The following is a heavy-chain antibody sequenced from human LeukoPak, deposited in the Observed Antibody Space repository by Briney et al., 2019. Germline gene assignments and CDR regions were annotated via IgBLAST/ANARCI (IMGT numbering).Heavy chain of an antibody. CDR3: ARQIVVVTAIEQDAFDI. V-gene: IGHV5-51*01. CDR2: IYPGDSDT. D-gene: IGHD2-21*02. Sequence: GEALQISCKGSGYSFTSYWIGWVRQMPGKGLERMGIIYPGDSDTRYSPSFQGQVTISADKSTSTAYLQWSSLKASDTATYYCARQIVVVTAIEQDAFDIWGQGTMVTVSS. CDR1: GYSFTSYW. J-gene: IGHJ3*02.